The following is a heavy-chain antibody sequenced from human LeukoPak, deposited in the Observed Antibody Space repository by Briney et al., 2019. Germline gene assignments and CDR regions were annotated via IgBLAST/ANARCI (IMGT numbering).Heavy chain of an antibody. CDR1: GFTFSSYA. CDR3: AKGYYYGSGSFRWFDP. V-gene: IGHV3-23*01. Sequence: GGSLRLSCVDSGFTFSSYAMSWVRQAPGKGLEWVSAISAGGGTTYYADSVKGRFTISRDKSKNTLYLQMNSLRAEDTAVYYCAKGYYYGSGSFRWFDPWGQGTLVTVSS. J-gene: IGHJ5*02. CDR2: ISAGGGTT. D-gene: IGHD3-10*01.